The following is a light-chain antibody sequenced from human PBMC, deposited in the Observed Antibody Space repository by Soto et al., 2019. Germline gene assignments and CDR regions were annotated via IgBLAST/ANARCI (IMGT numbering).Light chain of an antibody. CDR2: EDK. V-gene: IGLV6-57*03. Sequence: NFMLTQPHSVSESPGKTVTISCTRSGGSIASNYVQWYQQRPGSAPNIVIYEDKQRPSGVPDRFSGSIDSSSNSASLTISGLKTEDEADYYCQSYDSSNLWVFGGGTKLTVL. CDR3: QSYDSSNLWV. J-gene: IGLJ3*02. CDR1: GGSIASNY.